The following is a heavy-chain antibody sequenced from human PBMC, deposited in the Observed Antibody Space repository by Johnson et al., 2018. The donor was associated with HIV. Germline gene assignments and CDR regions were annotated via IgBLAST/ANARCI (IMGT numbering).Heavy chain of an antibody. CDR2: IGTAGDT. CDR3: VRARGYSLAFDI. V-gene: IGHV3-13*01. J-gene: IGHJ3*02. D-gene: IGHD2-21*01. CDR1: GFTFDDYA. Sequence: DVQVVESGGGLVQPGRSLRLSCAASGFTFDDYAMHWVRQAPGKGLEWVSAIGTAGDTYYPGPVKGRFTISRENAKNSLSLQMNSLRAGDTAVYYCVRARGYSLAFDIWGQGTMVTVSS.